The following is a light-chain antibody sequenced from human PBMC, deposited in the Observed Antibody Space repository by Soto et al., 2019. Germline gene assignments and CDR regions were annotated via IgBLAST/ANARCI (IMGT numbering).Light chain of an antibody. Sequence: DIQMTQSPSTLSASVGDRVAITCRASQSISIWLAWYQQKPGRAPKLLIYNAASLESGVPPRFSGSVLRTEFTLRILGLQADDLAAYQCQHYSGLSMRFGQGTQVEIK. J-gene: IGKJ1*01. CDR2: NAA. CDR3: QHYSGLSMR. CDR1: QSISIW. V-gene: IGKV1-5*01.